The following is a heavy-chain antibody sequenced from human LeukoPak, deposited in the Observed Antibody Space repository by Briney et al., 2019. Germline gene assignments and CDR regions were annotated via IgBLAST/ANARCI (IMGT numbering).Heavy chain of an antibody. J-gene: IGHJ5*02. CDR2: IYYSGST. D-gene: IGHD1-26*01. CDR1: GDSITSGGYS. Sequence: PSETLSLTCVVSGDSITSGGYSWSWIRQPPGKGLEWIGYIYYSGSTNYNPSLKSRVTISVDTSKNQFSLKLSSVTAADTAVYYCARGPPGIVGAVTNYWFDPWGQGTLVTVSS. V-gene: IGHV4-61*08. CDR3: ARGPPGIVGAVTNYWFDP.